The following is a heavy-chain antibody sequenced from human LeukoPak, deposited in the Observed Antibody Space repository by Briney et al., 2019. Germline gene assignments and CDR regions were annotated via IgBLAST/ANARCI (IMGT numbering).Heavy chain of an antibody. CDR1: GYTFTSNY. V-gene: IGHV1-46*01. D-gene: IGHD5-24*01. Sequence: ASVKVSCKAFGYTFTSNYMHWVRQAPGQGPEWMGVISPSGGPTTYAQKFQGRVTLTRDMSTSTDYLELSSPRSEDTAVYYCARDNSVRDEAWWFNPWGQGTLVTVSS. CDR3: ARDNSVRDEAWWFNP. J-gene: IGHJ5*02. CDR2: ISPSGGPT.